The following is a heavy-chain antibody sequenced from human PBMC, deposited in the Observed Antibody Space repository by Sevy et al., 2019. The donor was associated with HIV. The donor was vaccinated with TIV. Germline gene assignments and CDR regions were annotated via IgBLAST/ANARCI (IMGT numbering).Heavy chain of an antibody. D-gene: IGHD2-15*01. Sequence: ASVKVSCKASGYTFTSYDINWVRQATGQGLEGMGWMNPNSGNTGYAQKFQGRVTMTRNTSISKAYMELGSLRSEDTAVYYCAGVGGWYEFDYWGQGTLVTVSS. CDR3: AGVGGWYEFDY. V-gene: IGHV1-8*01. CDR2: MNPNSGNT. CDR1: GYTFTSYD. J-gene: IGHJ4*02.